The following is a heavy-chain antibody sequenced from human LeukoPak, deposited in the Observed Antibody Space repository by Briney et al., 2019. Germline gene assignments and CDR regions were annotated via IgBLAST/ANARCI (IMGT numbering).Heavy chain of an antibody. Sequence: PVASVKVSCKASGYTFTGYYMHWVRQATGQGLEWMGWMNPNSGNTGYAQKFQGRVTITRNTSISTAYMELSSLRAEDTAVYYCARYGIAGGRKLREYWFDPWGQGTLVTVSS. D-gene: IGHD6-13*01. CDR1: GYTFTGYY. CDR3: ARYGIAGGRKLREYWFDP. V-gene: IGHV1-8*03. CDR2: MNPNSGNT. J-gene: IGHJ5*02.